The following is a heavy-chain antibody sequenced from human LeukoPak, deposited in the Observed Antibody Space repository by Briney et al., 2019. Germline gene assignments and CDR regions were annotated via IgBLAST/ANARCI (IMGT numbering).Heavy chain of an antibody. J-gene: IGHJ4*02. CDR2: INHSGST. V-gene: IGHV4-34*01. CDR1: GRSFSGYY. D-gene: IGHD5-18*01. Sequence: SETLSLTCAVYGRSFSGYYWSWIRQPPGKGLEWIGEINHSGSTNYNPSLKSRVTISVDTSKNQFSLKLSSVTAADTAVYYCASGYSYGYVHYWGQGTLVTVSS. CDR3: ASGYSYGYVHY.